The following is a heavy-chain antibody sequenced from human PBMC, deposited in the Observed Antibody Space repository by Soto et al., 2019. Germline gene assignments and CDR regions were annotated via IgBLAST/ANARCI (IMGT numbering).Heavy chain of an antibody. CDR3: ARDEGRLHMLYYYYGMDV. Sequence: QVQLVQSGAEVKKPGASVKVSCKASGYTFTSYGICWVRQAPGGGLQWMGWISAYNGNKNYAQQIQGKVTMTTHTSASTAYMELRSLRSDDTAVYYCARDEGRLHMLYYYYGMDVWGQGTTVTVSS. D-gene: IGHD2-8*01. J-gene: IGHJ6*02. CDR2: ISAYNGNK. V-gene: IGHV1-18*04. CDR1: GYTFTSYG.